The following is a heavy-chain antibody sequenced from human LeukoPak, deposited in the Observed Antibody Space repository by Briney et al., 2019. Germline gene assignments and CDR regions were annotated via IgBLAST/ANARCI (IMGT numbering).Heavy chain of an antibody. J-gene: IGHJ5*02. CDR1: GYTFTGYY. V-gene: IGHV1-2*02. CDR3: ARDYYDISGYSRFDP. Sequence: ASVKVSCKASGYTFTGYYMHWVRQAPGQGLEWMGWINPNSGGTDYAQKFQGRVTMTRDTSTSTAYMEVSRLRSDDTAVYYCARDYYDISGYSRFDPWGRGTLVTVSS. CDR2: INPNSGGT. D-gene: IGHD3-22*01.